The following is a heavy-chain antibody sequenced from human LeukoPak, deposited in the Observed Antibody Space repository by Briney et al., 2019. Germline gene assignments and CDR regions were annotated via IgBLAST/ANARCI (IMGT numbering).Heavy chain of an antibody. V-gene: IGHV3-9*01. CDR2: ISWNSGSI. CDR1: GFTFDDYA. Sequence: PGRSLRLSCAASGFTFDDYAMHWVRQAPGKGLEWVSGISWNSGSIGYADSVKGRFTISRDNAKNSLYLQMNSLRAEDTALYYCAKAVSGYGTNEFDYWGQGTLVTVSS. CDR3: AKAVSGYGTNEFDY. D-gene: IGHD3-22*01. J-gene: IGHJ4*02.